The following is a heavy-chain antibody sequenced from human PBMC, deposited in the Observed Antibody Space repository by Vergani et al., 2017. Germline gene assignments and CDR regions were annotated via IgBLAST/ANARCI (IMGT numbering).Heavy chain of an antibody. Sequence: QVQLQESGPGLVKPSQTLSLTCTVSGGSISSGSYYWSWIRQPAGKGLEWIGRIYPSGTTNYNPSLNGRVTIFVDKSKNLLSLRLNSVTAADTAVYYCARGETRTDWFDPWGQGTLVTVSS. CDR1: GGSISSGSYY. D-gene: IGHD3/OR15-3a*01. J-gene: IGHJ5*02. CDR2: IYPSGTT. CDR3: ARGETRTDWFDP. V-gene: IGHV4-61*02.